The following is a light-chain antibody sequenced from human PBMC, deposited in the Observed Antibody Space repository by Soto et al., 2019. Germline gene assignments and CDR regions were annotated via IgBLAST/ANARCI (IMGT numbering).Light chain of an antibody. CDR1: QSVSSSY. V-gene: IGKV3-20*01. CDR3: QQYGSSPGT. J-gene: IGKJ4*01. Sequence: EIVLTQSPGTLSLSPGERATLSCRASQSVSSSYLAWYQQKPGQAPRLLIYGASSRATGIPDRFSGSGSGTDCTLTISRLEPEDFAVYYCQQYGSSPGTFGGGTKVEIK. CDR2: GAS.